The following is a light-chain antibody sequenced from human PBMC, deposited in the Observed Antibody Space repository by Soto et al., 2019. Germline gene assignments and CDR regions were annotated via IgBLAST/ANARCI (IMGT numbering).Light chain of an antibody. CDR2: GVN. CDR3: CSYAGISTFYV. CDR1: SSDVGRYNL. J-gene: IGLJ1*01. Sequence: QSALTQPASVSGSPGQSITISCTGTSSDVGRYNLVSWYQQHPGKAPKLMIYGVNKRPSGVSNRFSGSKSGNTASLTISGLQAEDEADYYCCSYAGISTFYVFGTGTKLTVL. V-gene: IGLV2-23*02.